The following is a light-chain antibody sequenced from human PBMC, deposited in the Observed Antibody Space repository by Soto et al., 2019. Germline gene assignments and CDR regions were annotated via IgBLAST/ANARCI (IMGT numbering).Light chain of an antibody. V-gene: IGKV3-20*01. CDR1: QSVSSSY. CDR2: GAS. Sequence: EIVLTQSPGTLSLSPGERATLSCRASQSVSSSYLAWYQQKPGQAPMLLIYGASSSATGIPDRFSGSGSGTDFTLTISRLEPEDFAVYYCQQYGSSPPNTFGGGTNVEIK. CDR3: QQYGSSPPNT. J-gene: IGKJ4*01.